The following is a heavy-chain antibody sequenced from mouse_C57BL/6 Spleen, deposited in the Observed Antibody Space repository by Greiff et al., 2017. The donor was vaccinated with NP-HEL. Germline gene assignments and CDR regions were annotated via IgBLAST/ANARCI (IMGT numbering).Heavy chain of an antibody. J-gene: IGHJ3*01. CDR1: GYSFTSYY. Sequence: QVQLQQSGPELVKPGASVKISCKASGYSFTSYYIHWVKQRPGQGLEWIGWIYPGSGNTKYNEKFKGKATLTADKSSSTAYMQLSSLTSEDSAVYYCARSGDSAWFAYWGQGTLVTVSA. CDR2: IYPGSGNT. D-gene: IGHD3-1*01. V-gene: IGHV1-66*01. CDR3: ARSGDSAWFAY.